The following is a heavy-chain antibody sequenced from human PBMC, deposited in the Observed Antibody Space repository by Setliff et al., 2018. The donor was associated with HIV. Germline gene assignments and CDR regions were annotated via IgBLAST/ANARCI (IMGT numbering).Heavy chain of an antibody. V-gene: IGHV3-30*02. CDR1: GFTFSSYG. CDR2: IWYDGSNK. J-gene: IGHJ3*02. CDR3: AKELGGSGIDAFDI. D-gene: IGHD3-10*01. Sequence: GGSLRLSCAASGFTFSSYGMHWVRQAPGKGLEWVAVIWYDGSNKYYADSVKGRFTISRDNSKNTLYLQMNSLRAEDTAVYYCAKELGGSGIDAFDIWGQGTMVTVSS.